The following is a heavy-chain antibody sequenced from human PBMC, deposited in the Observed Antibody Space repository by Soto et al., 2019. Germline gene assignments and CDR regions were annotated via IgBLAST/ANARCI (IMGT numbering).Heavy chain of an antibody. V-gene: IGHV3-23*01. Sequence: EVQLLESGGGLVQPGGSLRLSCSASGFTFSNYAMSWVRQAPVKGLQWISGITAGGDTTYYADSVKGRFTISRDNSKDTLFLQMNSLSDGDTAIFCCARVPTTVDAVTEVYFDDWSQGTMVTVSS. CDR1: GFTFSNYA. J-gene: IGHJ4*02. CDR2: ITAGGDTT. CDR3: ARVPTTVDAVTEVYFDD. D-gene: IGHD2-21*02.